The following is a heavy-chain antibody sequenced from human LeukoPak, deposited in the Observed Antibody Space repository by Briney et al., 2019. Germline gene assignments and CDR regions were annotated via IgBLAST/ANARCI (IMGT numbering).Heavy chain of an antibody. D-gene: IGHD3-3*01. CDR1: GYTFTGYY. CDR2: INPDSGGT. J-gene: IGHJ4*02. CDR3: ARDGPIGSYYDFWSGYYTPFDY. Sequence: ASVKVSCKXSGYTFTGYYMHWVRQAPGQGLERMGWINPDSGGTNFSQNFQGRVTMTRDTSISTAYMELSRLRSDDTAVYYCARDGPIGSYYDFWSGYYTPFDYWGQGTLVTVSS. V-gene: IGHV1-2*02.